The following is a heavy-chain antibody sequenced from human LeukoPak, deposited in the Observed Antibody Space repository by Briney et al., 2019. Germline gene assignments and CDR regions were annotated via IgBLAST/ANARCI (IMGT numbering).Heavy chain of an antibody. J-gene: IGHJ4*02. Sequence: PSETLSLTCTVSGGSISSYYWSWIRQPPGKGLEWIGYISYTGRTNSNPSLKSRVTISVDTSKNQSSLKLSSVTAADTAVYYCARHDSSGLNYWGQGTLVTVSS. CDR2: ISYTGRT. V-gene: IGHV4-59*01. CDR3: ARHDSSGLNY. CDR1: GGSISSYY. D-gene: IGHD3-22*01.